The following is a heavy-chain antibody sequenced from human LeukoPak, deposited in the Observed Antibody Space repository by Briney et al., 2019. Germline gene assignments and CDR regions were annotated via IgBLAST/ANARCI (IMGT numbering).Heavy chain of an antibody. CDR2: INPSGGST. CDR3: ARGYLDNPPYYYYGMDV. Sequence: ASVKVSCKASGYTFTSYYMHWVRQAPGQGLEWMGIINPSGGSTSYAQKFQGRVTMTRDTSTSTVYMELSSLRSEDTAVYYCARGYLDNPPYYYYGMDVWGQGTTVTVSS. J-gene: IGHJ6*02. D-gene: IGHD1-20*01. CDR1: GYTFTSYY. V-gene: IGHV1-46*01.